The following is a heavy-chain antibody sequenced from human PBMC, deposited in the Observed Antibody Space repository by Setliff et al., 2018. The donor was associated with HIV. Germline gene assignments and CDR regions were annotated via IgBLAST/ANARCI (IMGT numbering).Heavy chain of an antibody. J-gene: IGHJ3*02. Sequence: PSETLSLTCAVYGGSFSGYYWSWLRQPPGKGLEWIGEINHSGSTNYNASLKGRVTISVDTSKNQFSLKLSSVTAADTAVYYCARWSTIAAPRYAFDIWGQGTMVTVSS. V-gene: IGHV4-34*01. CDR2: INHSGST. D-gene: IGHD6-13*01. CDR3: ARWSTIAAPRYAFDI. CDR1: GGSFSGYY.